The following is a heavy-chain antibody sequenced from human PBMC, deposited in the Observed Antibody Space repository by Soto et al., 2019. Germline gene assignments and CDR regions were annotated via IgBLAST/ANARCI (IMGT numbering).Heavy chain of an antibody. CDR3: AKDQSVLQFDSSGYYSYFYGMDV. CDR2: ISYDGSNK. CDR1: GFTFSTYG. D-gene: IGHD3-22*01. J-gene: IGHJ6*02. Sequence: QVQLVESGGGVVQPGRSLRLSCAVSGFTFSTYGMHWVRQAPGKGLEWVAVISYDGSNKYYGDSVKGRFTISGDNSKNTLYVQMNSLRAEDTAVYYCAKDQSVLQFDSSGYYSYFYGMDVWGQGTTVTVSS. V-gene: IGHV3-30*18.